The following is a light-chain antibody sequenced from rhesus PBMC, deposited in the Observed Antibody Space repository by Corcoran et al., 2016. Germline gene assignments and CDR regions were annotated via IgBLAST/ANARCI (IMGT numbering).Light chain of an antibody. CDR3: QHDYDNPYS. CDR1: QNIYSN. V-gene: IGKV1-44*01. J-gene: IGKJ2*01. CDR2: AAS. Sequence: DIQMTQSPSALSASVGDRVTISCRASQNIYSNLAWYQQKPGKAPKLLIYAASSLQTGIPSRFSGRGSGTDFTLPISSLQPEDSAAYYCQHDYDNPYSFGQGTKVEIK.